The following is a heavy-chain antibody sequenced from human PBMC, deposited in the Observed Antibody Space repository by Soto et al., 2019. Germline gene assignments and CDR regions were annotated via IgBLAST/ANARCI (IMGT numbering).Heavy chain of an antibody. J-gene: IGHJ6*02. D-gene: IGHD3-9*01. Sequence: GGSLRLSCAASGFTFSNAWMSWVRQAPGKGLEWVSVIYSGGSTYYADSVKGRFTISRDNSKNTLYLQMNSLRAEDTAVYYCARRPPLRYYYGMDVWGQGTTVTVSS. CDR1: GFTFSNAW. V-gene: IGHV3-53*01. CDR3: ARRPPLRYYYGMDV. CDR2: IYSGGST.